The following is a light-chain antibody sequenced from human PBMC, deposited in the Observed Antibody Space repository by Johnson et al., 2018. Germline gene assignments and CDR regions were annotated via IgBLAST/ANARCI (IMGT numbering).Light chain of an antibody. Sequence: QSVLTQPPSVSAAPGQKVTISCSGSSSNIGNNYVSWYQQLPGTAPKLLIYENNKRPSGIPDRFSGSKSGTSATLGITGLQTGDEADYYCGTWDSSLSAGNV. CDR2: ENN. V-gene: IGLV1-51*02. CDR3: GTWDSSLSAGNV. J-gene: IGLJ1*01. CDR1: SSNIGNNY.